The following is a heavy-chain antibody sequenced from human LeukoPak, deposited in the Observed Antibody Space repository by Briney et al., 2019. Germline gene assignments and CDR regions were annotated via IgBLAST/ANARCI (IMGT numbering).Heavy chain of an antibody. D-gene: IGHD1-26*01. CDR3: AKGRGSHAENAFDI. Sequence: QAGGSLRLSCAASGFTFSTYGMHCVRQAPGKGLEWVTFIRNDGADKYYADSVKGRFTISRDNSNNTLYLQLNSLRAEDTAVYYCAKGRGSHAENAFDIWGQGTMVTVSS. V-gene: IGHV3-30*02. CDR2: IRNDGADK. CDR1: GFTFSTYG. J-gene: IGHJ3*02.